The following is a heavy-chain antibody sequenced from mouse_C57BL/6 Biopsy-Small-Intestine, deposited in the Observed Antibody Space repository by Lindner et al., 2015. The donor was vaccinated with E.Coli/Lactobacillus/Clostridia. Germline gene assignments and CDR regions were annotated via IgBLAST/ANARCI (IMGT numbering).Heavy chain of an antibody. D-gene: IGHD1-1*01. CDR3: ARDYFYGSGSFAY. J-gene: IGHJ3*01. CDR2: IYPRNGNT. V-gene: IGHV1-81*01. CDR1: GYTFTSYG. Sequence: VQLQESGAELARPGAAVKLSCKASGYTFTSYGITWVKQRTGQGLEWIGGIYPRNGNTYYNEKFKGKATLTADKSSSTAYMELRSLTSEDSAVYFCARDYFYGSGSFAYWGQGTLVTVSA.